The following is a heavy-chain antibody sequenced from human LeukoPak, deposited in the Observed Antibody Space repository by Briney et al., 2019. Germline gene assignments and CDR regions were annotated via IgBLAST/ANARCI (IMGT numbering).Heavy chain of an antibody. CDR1: GGSISSYY. V-gene: IGHV4-59*01. D-gene: IGHD3-22*01. Sequence: SETLSLTCTVSGGSISSYYWSWIRQPPGKGLEWIGYIYYSGSTNYNPSLKSRVTIAVDTSKSQFSLKLSSVTAADTAVYYCARGKYYYDSSGYNDAFDIWGQGTMVTVSS. CDR3: ARGKYYYDSSGYNDAFDI. J-gene: IGHJ3*02. CDR2: IYYSGST.